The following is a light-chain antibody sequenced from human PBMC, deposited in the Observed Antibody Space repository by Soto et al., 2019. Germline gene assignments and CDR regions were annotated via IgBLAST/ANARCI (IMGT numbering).Light chain of an antibody. V-gene: IGLV5-45*03. J-gene: IGLJ2*01. CDR1: SGFSVGTYS. CDR2: YKSDSDN. CDR3: MIWHNSASV. Sequence: QPVLTQPSSLSASPGASASLTCTLSSGFSVGTYSIFWYQQKPGSPPQYLLRYKSDSDNQQVSGVPSRFSGSKDVSANAGILLISGLQSEDEADYYCMIWHNSASVFGGGTKLTV.